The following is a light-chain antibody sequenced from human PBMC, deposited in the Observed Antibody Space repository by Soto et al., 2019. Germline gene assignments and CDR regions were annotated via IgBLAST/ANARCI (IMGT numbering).Light chain of an antibody. CDR2: AAS. CDR3: QQYNGAPFT. J-gene: IGKJ3*01. CDR1: QGIANY. V-gene: IGKV1-27*01. Sequence: DIQMTQSPSSLSASVGDRVTITCRASQGIANYVAWYQQKPGKVPKLLIYAASTLEPGVPSRFSGSGFGTDFTHSIRSLQPEDFATYYCQQYNGAPFTFGPGTKVDIK.